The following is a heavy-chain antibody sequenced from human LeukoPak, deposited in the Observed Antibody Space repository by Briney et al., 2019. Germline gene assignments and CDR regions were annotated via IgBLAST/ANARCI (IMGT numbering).Heavy chain of an antibody. CDR3: ARDEVATISDY. CDR2: ISSSSSYI. D-gene: IGHD5-12*01. CDR1: GFAFSSYS. J-gene: IGHJ4*01. Sequence: GGSLRLSCAASGFAFSSYSMNWVHQAPGKGLEWVSSISSSSSYIYYADSVKGRFTISRDNAKNSLYLQMNSLRAEDTAVYYCARDEVATISDYWGHGTLVTVSS. V-gene: IGHV3-21*01.